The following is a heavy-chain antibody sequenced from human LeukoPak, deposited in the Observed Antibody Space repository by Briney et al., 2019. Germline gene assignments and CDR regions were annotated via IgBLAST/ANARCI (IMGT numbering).Heavy chain of an antibody. D-gene: IGHD3-10*01. CDR3: ARDAYYYGSGSSTPYDAFDI. Sequence: ASVKVSCKASGYTFTSYGISWVRQAPGQGLEWMGWISAYNGNTNYAQKLQGRVTMTTDTSTSTAYMELRSLRSDDTAVYNCARDAYYYGSGSSTPYDAFDIWGQGTMVTVSS. CDR1: GYTFTSYG. V-gene: IGHV1-18*01. J-gene: IGHJ3*02. CDR2: ISAYNGNT.